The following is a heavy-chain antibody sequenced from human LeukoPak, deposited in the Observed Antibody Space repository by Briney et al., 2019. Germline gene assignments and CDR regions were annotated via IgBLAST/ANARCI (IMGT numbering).Heavy chain of an antibody. CDR3: ARDSAGDYVDYFDY. Sequence: RGGSERLSCAASGFSFSSHSMNWVRQAPGKGLEWVSFISSSSGIINYADSVKGRFTISRDNAKNSLYLQMNSLRDEDTAVYYCARDSAGDYVDYFDYWGPGAL. CDR1: GFSFSSHS. CDR2: ISSSSGII. J-gene: IGHJ4*02. D-gene: IGHD4-17*01. V-gene: IGHV3-48*02.